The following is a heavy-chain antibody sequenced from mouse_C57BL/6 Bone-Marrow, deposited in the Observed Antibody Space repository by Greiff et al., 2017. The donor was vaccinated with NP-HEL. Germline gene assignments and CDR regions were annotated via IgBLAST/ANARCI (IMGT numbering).Heavy chain of an antibody. CDR3: TREGSYYGRGDY. J-gene: IGHJ2*01. CDR1: GYTFTDYE. D-gene: IGHD1-1*01. CDR2: IDPETGGT. Sequence: VQLQQSGAELVRPGASVTLSCKASGYTFTDYEMHWVKQTPVHGLEWIGAIDPETGGTAYNQKFKGKAILTADKSSSTAYMELRSLTSEDSAVYYCTREGSYYGRGDYWGQGTTLTVSS. V-gene: IGHV1-15*01.